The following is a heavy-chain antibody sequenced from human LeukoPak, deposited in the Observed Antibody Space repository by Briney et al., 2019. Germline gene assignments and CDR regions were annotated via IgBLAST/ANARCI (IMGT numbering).Heavy chain of an antibody. CDR1: GFTFSSYS. J-gene: IGHJ5*01. CDR2: ITSNGSQT. V-gene: IGHV3-21*01. D-gene: IGHD6-13*01. CDR3: TRAIRATGTDS. Sequence: GGSLRLSCAASGFTFSSYSMNWVRQAPGKGLEWVSSITSNGSQTYYADALKGRFIISRDNVKNSLYLQMSSLRAEDTAVYYCTRAIRATGTDSWGQGTLVTVSS.